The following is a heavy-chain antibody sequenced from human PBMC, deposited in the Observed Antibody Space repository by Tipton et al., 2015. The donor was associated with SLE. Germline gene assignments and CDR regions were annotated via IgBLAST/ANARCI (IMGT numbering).Heavy chain of an antibody. D-gene: IGHD3-22*01. CDR3: ARVASYDGSGYYLDWFDP. Sequence: TLSLTCAVSGGSISSSNWWSWVRQPPGKGLEWIGSIYYSGSTYYNPSLKSRVTISVDTSKNQFSLKVSSVTAADTAVYYCARVASYDGSGYYLDWFDPWGQGTLVTVSS. V-gene: IGHV4-4*02. CDR1: GGSISSSNW. CDR2: IYYSGST. J-gene: IGHJ5*02.